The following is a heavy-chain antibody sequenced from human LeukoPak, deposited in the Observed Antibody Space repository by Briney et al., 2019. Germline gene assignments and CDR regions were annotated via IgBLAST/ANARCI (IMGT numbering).Heavy chain of an antibody. Sequence: GSLRLSCAASGFTFNTYSMNWVRQAPGKGLEWVASISSTSIYKYYADSVKGRFTISRDNAKSSLYLQMSSLRAEDTAVYYCASIGDGYNFEDYWGQGTLVTVSS. CDR2: ISSTSIYK. CDR1: GFTFNTYS. J-gene: IGHJ4*02. CDR3: ASIGDGYNFEDY. V-gene: IGHV3-21*01. D-gene: IGHD5-24*01.